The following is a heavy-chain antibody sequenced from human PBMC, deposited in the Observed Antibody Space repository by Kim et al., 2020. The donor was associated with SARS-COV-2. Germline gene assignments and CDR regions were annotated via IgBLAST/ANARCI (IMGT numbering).Heavy chain of an antibody. CDR2: SEK. Sequence: SEKYYVDSVKGRFTISRDNAKNSHYLQMNSLRAEDSAVYYCARVLVRTLDYWGQGTLVTVSS. CDR3: ARVLVRTLDY. J-gene: IGHJ4*02. V-gene: IGHV3-7*01.